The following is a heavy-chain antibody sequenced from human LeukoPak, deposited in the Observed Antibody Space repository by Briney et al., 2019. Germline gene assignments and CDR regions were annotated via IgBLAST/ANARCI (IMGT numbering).Heavy chain of an antibody. CDR3: ASSAVVTRRHYYYYYMDV. D-gene: IGHD4-23*01. V-gene: IGHV4-4*07. CDR1: GGSISSYY. CDR2: IHTSGST. Sequence: SETLSLTCTVSGGSISSYYWSWIRQPAGKGLEWIGRIHTSGSTNYNPSLKSRVTMSVDTSKNQFSLKLSSVTAADTAVYYCASSAVVTRRHYYYYYMDVWGKGTTVTISS. J-gene: IGHJ6*03.